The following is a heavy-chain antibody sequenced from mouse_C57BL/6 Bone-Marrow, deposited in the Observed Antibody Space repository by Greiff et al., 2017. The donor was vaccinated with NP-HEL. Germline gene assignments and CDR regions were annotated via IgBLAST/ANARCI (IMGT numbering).Heavy chain of an antibody. D-gene: IGHD1-1*01. J-gene: IGHJ2*01. CDR2: IDPSDSYT. V-gene: IGHV1-50*01. CDR3: AREGIYYYGSSAYYFDY. Sequence: QVQLKQPGAELVKPGASVKLSCKASGYTFTSYWMQWVKQRPGQGLEWIGEIDPSDSYTNYNQKFKGKATLTVDTSSSTAYMQLSSLTSEDSAVYYCAREGIYYYGSSAYYFDYWGQGTTLTVSS. CDR1: GYTFTSYW.